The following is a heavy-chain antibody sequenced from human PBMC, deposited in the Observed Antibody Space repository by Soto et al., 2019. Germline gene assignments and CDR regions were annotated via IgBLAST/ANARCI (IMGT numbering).Heavy chain of an antibody. CDR1: GGTFSSYA. CDR3: ASPGNSSGWYEYAFDI. J-gene: IGHJ3*02. CDR2: IIPIFGTA. D-gene: IGHD6-19*01. V-gene: IGHV1-69*12. Sequence: QVQLVQSGAEVKKPGSSVKVSCKASGGTFSSYAISWVRQAPGQGLEWMGGIIPIFGTANYAQKFQGRVTITADESTSTAYMGLSSLGSEDTAVYYCASPGNSSGWYEYAFDIWGQGTMVTVSS.